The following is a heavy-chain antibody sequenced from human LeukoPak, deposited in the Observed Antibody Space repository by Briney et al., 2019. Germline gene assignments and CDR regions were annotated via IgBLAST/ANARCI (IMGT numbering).Heavy chain of an antibody. Sequence: PSETLSLTCTVSGGSISSYYWGWIRQPPGKGLEWIGYIYYSGSTNYNPSLKSRVTISVDTSKNQFSLKLSSVTAADTAVYYCARVVGYYYYFDYWGQGTLVTVSS. CDR2: IYYSGST. J-gene: IGHJ4*02. CDR1: GGSISSYY. D-gene: IGHD2/OR15-2a*01. V-gene: IGHV4-59*01. CDR3: ARVVGYYYYFDY.